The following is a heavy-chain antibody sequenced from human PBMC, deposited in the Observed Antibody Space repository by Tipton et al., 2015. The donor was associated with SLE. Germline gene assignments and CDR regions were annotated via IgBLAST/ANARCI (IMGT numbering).Heavy chain of an antibody. CDR2: IYYSGST. J-gene: IGHJ3*02. V-gene: IGHV4-39*01. CDR1: GGSISSSSYY. CDR3: ARSDYYDSSGTDAFVI. D-gene: IGHD3-22*01. Sequence: TLSLTCTVSGGSISSSSYYWGWIRQPPGKGLEWIGSIYYSGSTYYNPSLKSRVTISVDTSKNQFSLKLSSVTAADTAVYYCARSDYYDSSGTDAFVIWGQGKMVTVSS.